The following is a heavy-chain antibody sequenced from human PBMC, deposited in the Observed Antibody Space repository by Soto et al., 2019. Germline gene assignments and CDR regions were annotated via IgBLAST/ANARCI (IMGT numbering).Heavy chain of an antibody. V-gene: IGHV1-18*01. CDR2: ISAYNGNT. Sequence: ASVKVSCKASGYTFTSYGISWVRQAPGQGLEWMGWISAYNGNTNYAQKHQGRVTMTTDTSTSTAYMELRSLRSDDAAVYYCARDLHYYDSSGSWDYWGQGTLVTVSS. D-gene: IGHD3-22*01. J-gene: IGHJ4*02. CDR3: ARDLHYYDSSGSWDY. CDR1: GYTFTSYG.